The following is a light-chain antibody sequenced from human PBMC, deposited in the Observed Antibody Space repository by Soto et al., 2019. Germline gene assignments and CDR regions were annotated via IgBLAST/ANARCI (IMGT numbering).Light chain of an antibody. V-gene: IGKV3-20*01. CDR3: QQYGSSPFT. CDR2: GAS. CDR1: QSVSSTY. J-gene: IGKJ4*01. Sequence: EIVLTQSPGTLSLSPGERATLSCRASQSVSSTYLARYQQKPGQAPRLLIHGASSRATGIPDRFSGSGSGTDFTLTISRLEPEDFAVYYCQQYGSSPFTFGGGTKVEIK.